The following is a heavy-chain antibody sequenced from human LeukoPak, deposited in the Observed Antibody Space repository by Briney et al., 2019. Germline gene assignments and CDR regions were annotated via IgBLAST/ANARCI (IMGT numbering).Heavy chain of an antibody. CDR1: GFTFSDYY. Sequence: GGSLRLSCAASGFTFSDYYKSWIRQAPGKGLEWVSYISSSGGTIYYADSVKGRFTISRDNAKNSLYLQMNSLRVEDTAVYYCARDGRGGYGMDVWGQGTTVTVSS. J-gene: IGHJ6*02. CDR2: ISSSGGTI. CDR3: ARDGRGGYGMDV. V-gene: IGHV3-11*01. D-gene: IGHD5-12*01.